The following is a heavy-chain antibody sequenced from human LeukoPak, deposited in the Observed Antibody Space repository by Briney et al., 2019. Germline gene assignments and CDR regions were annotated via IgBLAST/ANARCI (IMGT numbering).Heavy chain of an antibody. Sequence: ASVKVSCKASGYTFTSYGISWVRQAPGQGLEWMGWISAYNGNTDYAEKFQGRVTMTTDTSTTTAYMELRSLRSDDTAVYYCARDSRITIFSRILHTDYWGQGTLVTVSS. J-gene: IGHJ4*02. CDR2: ISAYNGNT. CDR3: ARDSRITIFSRILHTDY. D-gene: IGHD3-9*01. CDR1: GYTFTSYG. V-gene: IGHV1-18*01.